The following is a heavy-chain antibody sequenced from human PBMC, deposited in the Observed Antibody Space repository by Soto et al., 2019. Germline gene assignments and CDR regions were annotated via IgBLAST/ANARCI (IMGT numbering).Heavy chain of an antibody. D-gene: IGHD2-21*02. CDR3: AREGSLAYCGGDCYPNWFDP. CDR2: ISSSSSYT. V-gene: IGHV3-11*05. J-gene: IGHJ5*02. CDR1: GFTFSDYY. Sequence: QVQLVESGGGLVKPGGSLRLSCAASGFTFSDYYMSWIRQAPGKGLEWVSYISSSSSYTNYADSVKGRFTISRDNAKNSLYLQINSLRAEDTAVYYCAREGSLAYCGGDCYPNWFDPWGQGTLVTVSS.